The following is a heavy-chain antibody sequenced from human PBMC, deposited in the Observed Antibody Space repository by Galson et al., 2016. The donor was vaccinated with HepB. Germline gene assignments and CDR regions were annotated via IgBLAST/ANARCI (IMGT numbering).Heavy chain of an antibody. CDR2: INVHAEDT. V-gene: IGHV3-23*01. CDR1: GFSFSGSP. CDR3: AKDPAFTDAFDI. Sequence: SLRLSCAASGFSFSGSPMSWVRQGPGKGLEWLSTINVHAEDTHYADSVKGRFTISRDNSKNTLHLQMSNPRAEDTALYFCAKDPAFTDAFDIWGPGTMVTVSS. J-gene: IGHJ3*02.